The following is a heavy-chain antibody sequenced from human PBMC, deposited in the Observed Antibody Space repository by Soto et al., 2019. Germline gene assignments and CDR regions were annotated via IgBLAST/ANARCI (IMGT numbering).Heavy chain of an antibody. CDR3: AREIVVVPAAIVWFDP. V-gene: IGHV4-4*02. CDR1: GGSISSSNW. CDR2: IYHSGST. D-gene: IGHD2-2*02. Sequence: PSETLSLTCAVSGGSISSSNWWSWGRQPPGKGREWIGEIYHSGSTNYNPSLKSRVTISVDKSKNQFSLKLSSVTAADTAVYYCAREIVVVPAAIVWFDPWGQGTLVTVSS. J-gene: IGHJ5*02.